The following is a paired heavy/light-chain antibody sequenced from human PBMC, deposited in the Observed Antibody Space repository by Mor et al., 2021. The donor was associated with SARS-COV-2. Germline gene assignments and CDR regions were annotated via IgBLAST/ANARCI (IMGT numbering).Heavy chain of an antibody. CDR1: GYNFANYW. D-gene: IGHD3-22*01. V-gene: IGHV5-51*01. CDR2: VWPGDADT. J-gene: IGHJ4*02. CDR3: ARRTYDSSGYRPYFDF. Sequence: EVQLVQSGTEVKKPGESLKISCKTSGYNFANYWIGWVRQMPGEGLEWMGVVWPGDADTRYSPSFGGHVTISADKSSGTAYLQWSNLRASDTAMYYCARRTYDSSGYRPYFDFWGQGTLVTVSS.
Light chain of an antibody. V-gene: IGKV1-39*01. J-gene: IGKJ4*01. Sequence: DIQMTQSPSSLSASVGDRVTITCRASQSINTDLNWYQQKPGKAPKVLIYSGSTLYSGVPSRFSGSGYGTEFRLTISSLQLEDSAIYYCQQSSTMPNTFGGGTEVEI. CDR1: QSINTD. CDR2: SGS. CDR3: QQSSTMPNT.